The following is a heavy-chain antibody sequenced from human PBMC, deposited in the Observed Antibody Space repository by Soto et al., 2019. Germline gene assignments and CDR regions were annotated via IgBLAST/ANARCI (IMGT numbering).Heavy chain of an antibody. CDR3: AREGLTGTIGLYYYYGMDV. D-gene: IGHD1-7*01. Sequence: SETLSHSYTVSGGSISTYYCRWIRQPPGKGLERMGYIYYSGSTNYNPSLKSRFTISVDTSKNQFSLKLSSVTAADTAVYYCAREGLTGTIGLYYYYGMDVWGQGTTVT. CDR2: IYYSGST. V-gene: IGHV4-59*01. J-gene: IGHJ6*02. CDR1: GGSISTYY.